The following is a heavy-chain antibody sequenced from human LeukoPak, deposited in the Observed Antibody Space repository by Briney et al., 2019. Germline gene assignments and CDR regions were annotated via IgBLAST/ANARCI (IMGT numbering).Heavy chain of an antibody. Sequence: GGTLRLSCVASGFTFSRYGMSWVRQAPGKGLEWVSAISGSGGRTYYADSMKGRFTISRDSSKNTLYLQMNSLRAEDTAVHYCAKGAYGSGNGGAFDSWGQGTLVTVSS. V-gene: IGHV3-23*01. CDR2: ISGSGGRT. CDR1: GFTFSRYG. J-gene: IGHJ4*02. CDR3: AKGAYGSGNGGAFDS. D-gene: IGHD3-10*01.